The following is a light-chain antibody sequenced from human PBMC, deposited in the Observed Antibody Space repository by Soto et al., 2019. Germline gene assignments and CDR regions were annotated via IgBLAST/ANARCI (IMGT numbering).Light chain of an antibody. J-gene: IGLJ2*01. Sequence: QSALTQPASVSGYPGQSITISCTGTSSDVGSYNPVSWYQQHPGKAPKLMIYEGSKRPSGVSNRFSGSKSGNTASLTISGLQAEDEADYYCCSYAGTLVFGGGTKVTVL. CDR3: CSYAGTLV. V-gene: IGLV2-23*01. CDR1: SSDVGSYNP. CDR2: EGS.